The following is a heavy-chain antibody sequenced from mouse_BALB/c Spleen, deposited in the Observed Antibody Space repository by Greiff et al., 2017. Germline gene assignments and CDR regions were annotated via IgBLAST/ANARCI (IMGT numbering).Heavy chain of an antibody. D-gene: IGHD2-2*01. CDR3: ARGWFGYDFFAY. J-gene: IGHJ3*01. CDR1: GYTFTDYN. CDR2: IYPYNGGT. Sequence: EVQLQQSGPELVKPGASVKISCKASGYTFTDYNMHWVKQSHGKSLEWIGYIYPYNGGTGYNQKFKSKATLTVDNSSSTAYMELRSLTSEDSAVYYCARGWFGYDFFAYWGQGTLVTVSA. V-gene: IGHV1S29*02.